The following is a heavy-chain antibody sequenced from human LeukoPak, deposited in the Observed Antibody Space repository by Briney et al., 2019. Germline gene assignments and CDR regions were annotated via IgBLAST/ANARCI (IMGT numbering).Heavy chain of an antibody. D-gene: IGHD3-9*01. CDR2: ISSSSSYI. Sequence: GGSLRLSCAGSGFTVSSNYMSWVRQAPGKGLEWVSSISSSSSYIYYADSVKGRFTISRDNAKNSLYLQMNSLRAEDTAVYYCARVYFDWLLGAFDIWGQGTMVTVSS. J-gene: IGHJ3*02. CDR3: ARVYFDWLLGAFDI. CDR1: GFTVSSNY. V-gene: IGHV3-21*01.